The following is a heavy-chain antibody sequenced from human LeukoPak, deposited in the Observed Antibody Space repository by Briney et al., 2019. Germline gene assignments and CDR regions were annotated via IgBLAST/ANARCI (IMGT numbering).Heavy chain of an antibody. Sequence: GGSLRLSCTASGFAFSTYAMSWVRQAPGKGLEWVSAISGTGGSTYYADSVKGRFTISRDNSKNTLYLQMNSLRAEDTAVYYCAARYAQPPNWGQGTLATVSS. CDR2: ISGTGGST. D-gene: IGHD2-2*01. J-gene: IGHJ4*02. CDR1: GFAFSTYA. CDR3: AARYAQPPN. V-gene: IGHV3-23*01.